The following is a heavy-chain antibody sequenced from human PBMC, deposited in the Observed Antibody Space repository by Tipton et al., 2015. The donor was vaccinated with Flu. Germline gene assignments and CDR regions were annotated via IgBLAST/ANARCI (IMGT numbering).Heavy chain of an antibody. CDR2: IYTSGST. Sequence: TLSLTCTVSGGSISSYYWSWIRQPAGKGLEWIGRIYTSGSTNYNPSPKSRVTMSVDTSKNQFSLKLSSVTAADTAVYYCARVNEGWFGELYWFDPWGQGTLVTVSS. V-gene: IGHV4-4*07. CDR3: ARVNEGWFGELYWFDP. J-gene: IGHJ5*02. D-gene: IGHD3-10*01. CDR1: GGSISSYY.